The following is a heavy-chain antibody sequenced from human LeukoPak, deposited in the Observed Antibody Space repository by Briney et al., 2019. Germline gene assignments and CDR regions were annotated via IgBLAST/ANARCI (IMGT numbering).Heavy chain of an antibody. CDR1: GGSFSPYY. CDR3: ARGGFYCGGDCYVDY. Sequence: SETLSLTCAVYGGSFSPYYWSWFRKPPGKGLGGIGEINHSGSTNYNPSLKSRVTISVDTSKNQFSLRLSSVTAADTAVYYCARGGFYCGGDCYVDYWGQGTLVTVSS. D-gene: IGHD2-21*02. CDR2: INHSGST. V-gene: IGHV4-34*01. J-gene: IGHJ4*02.